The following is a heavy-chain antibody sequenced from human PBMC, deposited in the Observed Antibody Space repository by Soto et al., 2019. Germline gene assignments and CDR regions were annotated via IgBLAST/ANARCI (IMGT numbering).Heavy chain of an antibody. V-gene: IGHV3-33*01. J-gene: IGHJ6*02. CDR3: ARGDYGDLLYYYYYGMDV. CDR2: IWYDGSNK. Sequence: GGSLRLSCAASGFTFSSYGMHWVRQAPGKGLEWVAVIWYDGSNKYYADSVKGRFTISRDNSKNTLYLQMNSLRAEDTAVYYCARGDYGDLLYYYYYGMDVWGQGTTVTVSS. CDR1: GFTFSSYG. D-gene: IGHD4-17*01.